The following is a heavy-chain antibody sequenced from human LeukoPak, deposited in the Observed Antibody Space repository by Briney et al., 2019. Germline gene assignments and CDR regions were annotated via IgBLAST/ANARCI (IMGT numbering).Heavy chain of an antibody. CDR1: GYTFTSYD. D-gene: IGHD6-13*01. J-gene: IGHJ4*02. V-gene: IGHV1-8*03. CDR3: AREGAAADPDY. Sequence: ASVKVSCKASGYTFTSYDINWVRQATGQGLEWMGWMNPNSGNTGYAQKFQGRVTITRNTSISTAYMELSSLRSEDTAAYYCAREGAAADPDYWGQGTLVTVSS. CDR2: MNPNSGNT.